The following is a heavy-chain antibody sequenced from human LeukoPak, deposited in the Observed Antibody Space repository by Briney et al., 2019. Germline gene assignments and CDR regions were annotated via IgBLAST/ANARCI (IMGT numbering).Heavy chain of an antibody. D-gene: IGHD2-15*01. CDR3: ARVSRDIVVVVPATGYFDY. V-gene: IGHV3-7*02. J-gene: IGHJ4*02. CDR2: TKPDGSEK. Sequence: GGSLRLSCAASGFTFNSFWMSWVRQAPGKGLEWVGNTKPDGSEKYYVDSVKGRFTISRDNAKNSLYLQMNSLRAEDTALYYCARVSRDIVVVVPATGYFDYWGQGTLVTVSS. CDR1: GFTFNSFW.